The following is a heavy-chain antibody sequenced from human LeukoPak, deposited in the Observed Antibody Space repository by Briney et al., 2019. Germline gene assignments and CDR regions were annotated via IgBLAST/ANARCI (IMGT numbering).Heavy chain of an antibody. Sequence: PGGSLRLSCGASGFTVRSSYMSWVRQAPGKGLEWVSVIYSGGSTYYADSVKGRFTISRDNSKNTLYLQMNSLRAEDTAVYYCARAPDGYEAFDIWGQGTMVTVSS. J-gene: IGHJ3*02. D-gene: IGHD3-22*01. CDR1: GFTVRSSY. V-gene: IGHV3-53*01. CDR2: IYSGGST. CDR3: ARAPDGYEAFDI.